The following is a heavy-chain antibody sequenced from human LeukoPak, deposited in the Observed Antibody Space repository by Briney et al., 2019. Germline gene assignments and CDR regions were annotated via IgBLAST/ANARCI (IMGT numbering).Heavy chain of an antibody. D-gene: IGHD2-2*01. CDR2: IHPNTGAT. J-gene: IGHJ5*02. Sequence: ASVKVSCKSSGHTFTDYYLHWVRQAPGQGLEWLGWIHPNTGATNYAQKFQGRVTVTRDTSISTTYVELSRLTSADTAVYYCASYASGYNWLKVWGQGTLVTVSS. CDR1: GHTFTDYY. V-gene: IGHV1-2*02. CDR3: ASYASGYNWLKV.